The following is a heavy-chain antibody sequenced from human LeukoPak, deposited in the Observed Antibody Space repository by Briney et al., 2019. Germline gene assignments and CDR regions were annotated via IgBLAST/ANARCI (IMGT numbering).Heavy chain of an antibody. CDR2: INPTSTSI. V-gene: IGHV3-21*01. CDR1: GFTFYDIN. Sequence: GGSLRLSCSGSGFTFYDINIKWLGRAPGKGLEWVSSINPTSTSIYYADAVKGRFTIFRDNAKSSLYLQMNSLRAEDTALYYLYYLRRDSDRNGYYYHYNFWGQGVLVTVSS. J-gene: IGHJ4*02. CDR3: YYLRRDSDRNGYYYHYNF. D-gene: IGHD3-22*01.